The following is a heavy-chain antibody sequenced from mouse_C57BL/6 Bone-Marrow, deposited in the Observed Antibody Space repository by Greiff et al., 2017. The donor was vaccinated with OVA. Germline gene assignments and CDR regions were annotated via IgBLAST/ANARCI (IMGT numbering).Heavy chain of an antibody. V-gene: IGHV1-63*01. CDR1: GYTFTNYW. D-gene: IGHD2-4*01. CDR3: ARWARYYDYNGGYLDV. Sequence: QVQLQQPGAELVRPGTSVKMSCKASGYTFTNYWIGWAKQRPGHGLEWIGDIYPGGGYTNYNEKFKGKATLTADKSSSTAYMQFSSLTSEDSAIYYGARWARYYDYNGGYLDVWGKGTTVTVSS. J-gene: IGHJ1*03. CDR2: IYPGGGYT.